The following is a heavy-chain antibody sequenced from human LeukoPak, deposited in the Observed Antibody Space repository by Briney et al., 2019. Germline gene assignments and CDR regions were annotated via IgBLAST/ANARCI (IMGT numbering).Heavy chain of an antibody. CDR2: IYYSGST. D-gene: IGHD6-13*01. Sequence: RPSETLSLTCTVSGCSISSYYWGWIRQPPGKGLEWIGYIYYSGSTNSNPSLKSRVTISVDTSKNQFSLKLSSVTAADTAVYYCARVAAAYDWYFDLWGRGTLVTVSP. CDR3: ARVAAAYDWYFDL. J-gene: IGHJ2*01. V-gene: IGHV4-59*01. CDR1: GCSISSYY.